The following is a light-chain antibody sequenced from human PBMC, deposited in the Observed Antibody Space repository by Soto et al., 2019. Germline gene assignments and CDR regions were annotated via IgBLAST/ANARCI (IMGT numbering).Light chain of an antibody. CDR3: QQYNSSPS. CDR1: QSISSW. CDR2: KAS. V-gene: IGKV1-5*03. J-gene: IGKJ1*01. Sequence: DIQMTQSPSTLSASVGDRVTITCRASQSISSWLAWYQQKPGKAPKLLIYKASSLESGVPSRFSGRGSGTEFTLTISSLPPDDFATYYCQQYNSSPSFGQGTKVEIK.